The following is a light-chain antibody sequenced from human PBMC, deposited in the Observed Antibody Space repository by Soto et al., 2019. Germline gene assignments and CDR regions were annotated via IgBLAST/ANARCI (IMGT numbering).Light chain of an antibody. CDR2: TAS. V-gene: IGKV3-15*01. CDR3: QQYNNWPPIT. CDR1: QSVGSN. J-gene: IGKJ5*01. Sequence: GLKQSPAALSVKQGERATLSCRASQSVGSNSAWYQQKPGQAPRLLIYTASTRATGTPARFSGSGSVTEFTLTISSLQSEDFAVYYCQQYNNWPPITFGQRTLLAV.